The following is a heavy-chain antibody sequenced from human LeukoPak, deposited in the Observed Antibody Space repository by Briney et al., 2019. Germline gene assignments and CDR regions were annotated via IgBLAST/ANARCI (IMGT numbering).Heavy chain of an antibody. CDR3: ARPDPSTVVTLAGDAFDI. CDR1: GCTFSSYA. J-gene: IGHJ3*02. D-gene: IGHD4-23*01. Sequence: GASVKVSCKASGCTFSSYAITWVRQAPGQGLEWMGRITPIRGIANYAQKFQGSVTITADKSKSTAYMELSSLRSEDTAVYYCARPDPSTVVTLAGDAFDIWGQGTMVTVSS. V-gene: IGHV1-69*04. CDR2: ITPIRGIA.